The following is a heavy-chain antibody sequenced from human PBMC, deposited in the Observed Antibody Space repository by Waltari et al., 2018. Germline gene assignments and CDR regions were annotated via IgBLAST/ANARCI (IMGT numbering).Heavy chain of an antibody. V-gene: IGHV4-30-4*08. J-gene: IGHJ1*01. CDR3: ASSSWYAEYFQH. Sequence: QVQLQESGPGLVKPSQTLSLTCPVSGGSIRRGDYYWSWLRQPPGKGLEWIGYIYYSGSTYYNPSLKSRVTISVDTSKNQFSLKLSSVTAADTAVYYCASSSWYAEYFQHWGQGTLVTVSS. CDR2: IYYSGST. CDR1: GGSIRRGDYY. D-gene: IGHD6-13*01.